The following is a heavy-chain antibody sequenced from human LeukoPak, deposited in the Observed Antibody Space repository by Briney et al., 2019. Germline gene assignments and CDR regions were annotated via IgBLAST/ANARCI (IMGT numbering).Heavy chain of an antibody. Sequence: GGSLRLSCAASGFIFSSYSMNWVRQAPGKGLEWVSYISSSSNTIYYADSVKGRFTISRDNAKNSLYLQMNSLRAEDTAVYFCARDHHRRLYDSQARDTFDIWGQGTMVTVSS. CDR1: GFIFSSYS. CDR3: ARDHHRRLYDSQARDTFDI. J-gene: IGHJ3*02. D-gene: IGHD3-22*01. CDR2: ISSSSNTI. V-gene: IGHV3-48*01.